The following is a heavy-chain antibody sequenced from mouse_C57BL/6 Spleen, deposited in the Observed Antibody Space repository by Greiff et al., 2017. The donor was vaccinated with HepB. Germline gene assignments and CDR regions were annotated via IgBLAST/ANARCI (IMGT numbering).Heavy chain of an antibody. J-gene: IGHJ1*03. D-gene: IGHD3-3*01. Sequence: EVMLVESGGGLVKPGGSLKLSCAASGFTFSSYAMSWVRQTPEKRLEWVATISDGGSYTYYPDNVKGRFTISRDNAKNNLYLQMSHLKSEDTAMYYCARDQGLAYWYFDVWGTGTTVTVSS. CDR3: ARDQGLAYWYFDV. V-gene: IGHV5-4*01. CDR1: GFTFSSYA. CDR2: ISDGGSYT.